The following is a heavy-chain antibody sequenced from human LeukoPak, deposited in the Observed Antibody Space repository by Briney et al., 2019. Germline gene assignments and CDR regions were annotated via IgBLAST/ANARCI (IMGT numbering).Heavy chain of an antibody. CDR3: ATDYGDYEPIDY. D-gene: IGHD4-17*01. Sequence: GGSLRLSCTASGVSLSNYAMHWVRRPPGRGLEWVAVISFDGTNKYYGDSVEGRFSVSRDNSKNTLYLQMNSLRPDDTAMYYCATDYGDYEPIDYWGQGTPVPVSS. CDR2: ISFDGTNK. J-gene: IGHJ4*02. CDR1: GVSLSNYA. V-gene: IGHV3-30*04.